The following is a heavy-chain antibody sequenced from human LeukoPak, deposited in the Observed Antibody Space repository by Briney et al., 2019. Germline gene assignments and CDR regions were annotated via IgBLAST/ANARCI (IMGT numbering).Heavy chain of an antibody. J-gene: IGHJ5*02. Sequence: PSQTLSLTCTVSGGSISSGGYYWSWIRQHPGKGLEWIGYIYYSGSTYYNPSLKSRVTISVDTSKNQFSLKLSSVTAADTAAYYCARDRSCSSTSCSLGGWFDPWGQGTLVTVSS. CDR1: GGSISSGGYY. CDR2: IYYSGST. CDR3: ARDRSCSSTSCSLGGWFDP. D-gene: IGHD2-2*01. V-gene: IGHV4-31*03.